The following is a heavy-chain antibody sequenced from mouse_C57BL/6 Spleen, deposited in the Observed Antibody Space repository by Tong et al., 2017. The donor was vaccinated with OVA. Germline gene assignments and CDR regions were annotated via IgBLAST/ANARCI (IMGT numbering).Heavy chain of an antibody. CDR3: ARADGYYGGAMDY. Sequence: VQLQESGPELVKPGASVKISCKASGYAFSSSWMNWAKQRPGKGLEWIGRIYPGDGDTNYNGKFKGKATLTADKSSSTDYMQLSSLTSEDSAVYFCARADGYYGGAMDYWGQGTSVTVSS. CDR1: GYAFSSSW. D-gene: IGHD2-3*01. V-gene: IGHV1-82*01. CDR2: IYPGDGDT. J-gene: IGHJ4*01.